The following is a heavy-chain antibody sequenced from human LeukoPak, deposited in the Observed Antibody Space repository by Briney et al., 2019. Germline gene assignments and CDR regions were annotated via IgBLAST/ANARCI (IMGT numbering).Heavy chain of an antibody. V-gene: IGHV3-23*01. D-gene: IGHD3-9*01. CDR2: IFPSGGEI. CDR1: GFTFSTFA. Sequence: SGGSLRLSCAASGFTFSTFAMSWVCQPPGKGLEWVSSIFPSGGEIHYADSVRGRFTISRDNSKSTLSLQMNSLRAEDTAVYYCAKDRNNGLRYFDWLADYWGQGTLVTVSS. CDR3: AKDRNNGLRYFDWLADY. J-gene: IGHJ4*02.